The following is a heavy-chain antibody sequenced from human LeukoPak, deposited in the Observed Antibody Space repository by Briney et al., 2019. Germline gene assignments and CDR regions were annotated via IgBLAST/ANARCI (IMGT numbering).Heavy chain of an antibody. CDR3: ARGLRWLVDY. V-gene: IGHV3-48*03. CDR2: ISGSGYTI. D-gene: IGHD6-19*01. Sequence: GGSLRLSCAASGFTFSSYEMNWFRQAPGKGLEWVSYISGSGYTIYYADSVKGRFTISRDNAKNSLYLQMNSLRAEDTAVYYCARGLRWLVDYWGQGTLVTVSS. J-gene: IGHJ4*02. CDR1: GFTFSSYE.